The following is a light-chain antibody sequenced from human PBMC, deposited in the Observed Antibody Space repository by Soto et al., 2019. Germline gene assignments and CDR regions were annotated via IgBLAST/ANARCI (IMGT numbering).Light chain of an antibody. CDR2: DAS. CDR1: QSVSSSY. CDR3: QQRSNWPHIT. J-gene: IGKJ5*01. Sequence: IVLTQSTATLSASPGERATLSCRYSQSVSSSYLAWYQQKPGQAPRLLIYDASKRATGIPARFSGSESGTDFTLTISSLEPEDFSVYYGQQRSNWPHITFGQGTRLEIK. V-gene: IGKV3-11*01.